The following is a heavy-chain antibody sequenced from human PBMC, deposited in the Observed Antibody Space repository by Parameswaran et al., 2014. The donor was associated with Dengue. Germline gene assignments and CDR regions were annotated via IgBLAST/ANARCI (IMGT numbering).Heavy chain of an antibody. CDR2: ITASGTST. J-gene: IGHJ6*02. D-gene: IGHD3-22*01. Sequence: SNARGCARCPGKGLEWVSAITASGTSTYYADSVKGRFTISRDNSKNTLYLQMNSLRAEDTAVYYCAKDGEYHYDSSGYKYHYGMDIWGQGTTVTAS. V-gene: IGHV3-23*01. CDR3: AKDGEYHYDSSGYKYHYGMDI. CDR1: SNA.